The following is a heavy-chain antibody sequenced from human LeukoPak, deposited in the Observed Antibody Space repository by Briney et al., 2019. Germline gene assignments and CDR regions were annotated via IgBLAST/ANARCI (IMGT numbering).Heavy chain of an antibody. V-gene: IGHV3-74*01. Sequence: LAGGYLRLSCAASGFTLSNHWMHWVRQAPGKGLVWVSRISGDEIWTSYADSVKGRFIISRDNAKDMLYLQMNSLRAEDTAVYYCAREYNSGPKQTDAFDIWGQGTMVTVSS. J-gene: IGHJ3*02. CDR3: AREYNSGPKQTDAFDI. CDR1: GFTLSNHW. CDR2: ISGDEIWT. D-gene: IGHD3-22*01.